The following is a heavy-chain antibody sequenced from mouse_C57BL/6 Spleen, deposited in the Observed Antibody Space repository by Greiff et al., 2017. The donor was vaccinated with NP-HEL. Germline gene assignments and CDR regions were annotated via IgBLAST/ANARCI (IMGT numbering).Heavy chain of an antibody. Sequence: EVKLMESEGGLVQPGSSMKLSCTASGFTFSDYYMAWVRQVPEKGLEWVANINYDGSSTYYLDSLKSRFIISRDNAKNILYLQMSSLKSEDTATYYCARGGYYGNSYAMDYWGQGTSVTVSS. CDR2: INYDGSST. D-gene: IGHD2-1*01. CDR3: ARGGYYGNSYAMDY. J-gene: IGHJ4*01. V-gene: IGHV5-16*01. CDR1: GFTFSDYY.